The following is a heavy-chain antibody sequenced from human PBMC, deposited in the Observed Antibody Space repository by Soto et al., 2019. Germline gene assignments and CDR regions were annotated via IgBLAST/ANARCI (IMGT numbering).Heavy chain of an antibody. CDR2: ISGSGGST. CDR1: GFTFSIYA. V-gene: IGHV3-23*01. D-gene: IGHD3-10*01. CDR3: AKDQAPYYGSGSYVYYYYYYGMDV. Sequence: GSLRLSCAASGFTFSIYAMSWVLQAPGKGLEWVSAISGSGGSTYYADSVKGRFTISRDNSKNTLYLQMNSLRAEDTAVYYCAKDQAPYYGSGSYVYYYYYYGMDVWGQGTTVTVSS. J-gene: IGHJ6*02.